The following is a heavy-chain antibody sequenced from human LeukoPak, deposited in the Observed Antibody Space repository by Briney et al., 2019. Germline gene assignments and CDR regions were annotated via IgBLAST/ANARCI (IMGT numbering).Heavy chain of an antibody. J-gene: IGHJ6*02. CDR1: GGSISSYY. CDR3: ARPSLAAAGNPRYYYYGMDV. Sequence: SETLSLTCTVSGGSISSYYWSWIRQPPGKGLEWIGYIYYSGSTNYNPSLKSRVTISVDTSKNQFSLKLSSVTAADTAVYYCARPSLAAAGNPRYYYYGMDVWGQGTTVTVSS. D-gene: IGHD6-13*01. CDR2: IYYSGST. V-gene: IGHV4-59*01.